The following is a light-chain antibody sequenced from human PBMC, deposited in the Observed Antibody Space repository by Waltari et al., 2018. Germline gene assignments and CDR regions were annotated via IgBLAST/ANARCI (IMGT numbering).Light chain of an antibody. CDR2: DVT. V-gene: IGLV2-11*01. CDR3: CSYAGSYTWV. Sequence: SALTQPRSVSGSPGQSVTISCPGTTNDLGRYNYVSWYQQHPGKAPKLIILDVTKRPSGVPDRLSGSKSGNTASLTISGLRAEDEAEYYCCSYAGSYTWVFGGGTKLTVV. J-gene: IGLJ3*02. CDR1: TNDLGRYNY.